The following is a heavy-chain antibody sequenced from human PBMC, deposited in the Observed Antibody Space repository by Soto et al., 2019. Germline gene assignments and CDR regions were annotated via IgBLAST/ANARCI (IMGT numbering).Heavy chain of an antibody. V-gene: IGHV2-70*11. CDR2: IDGGDAT. J-gene: IGHJ6*02. D-gene: IGHD3-16*01. CDR3: ARIRGTEFFFWGKWPGEFSHPQYGMGG. CDR1: GFSLSTTGMC. Sequence: SGPTLVNPTQTLTLTCPFSGFSLSTTGMCVTWIRQLPGKALEWLARIDGGDATYYSTTLKTKLPISKEPPKNQVGLTMTHMEPGEPATIFLARIRGTEFFFWGKWPGEFSHPQYGMGGWGQGTQVT.